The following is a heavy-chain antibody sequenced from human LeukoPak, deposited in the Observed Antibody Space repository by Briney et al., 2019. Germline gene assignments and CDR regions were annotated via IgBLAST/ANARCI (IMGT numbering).Heavy chain of an antibody. D-gene: IGHD3-10*01. J-gene: IGHJ4*02. CDR1: GDSISSSSYY. CDR2: IYYSGST. Sequence: PSDTLSLTCTVSGDSISSSSYYWGWIRQPPGKGLEWIGSIYYSGSTYYNPSLKSRVTISVDTSKNQFSLKLSSVTAADTAVYYCARDRGSGSYSTFDYWGQGTLVTVSS. V-gene: IGHV4-39*07. CDR3: ARDRGSGSYSTFDY.